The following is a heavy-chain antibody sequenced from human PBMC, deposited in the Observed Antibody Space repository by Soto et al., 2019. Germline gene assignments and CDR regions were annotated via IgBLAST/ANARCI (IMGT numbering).Heavy chain of an antibody. D-gene: IGHD4-17*01. CDR2: INAANDNT. CDR1: GYTFTSYA. CDR3: AGDRRYGDFLDY. V-gene: IGHV1-3*05. Sequence: QVQLVQSGAEEKKPGASVKVSCKASGYTFTSYAIHWVRQAPGQRLEWMGWINAANDNTKYSQKFEGRATVTWDTPASKAYMELSSLTSEDTAVYYCAGDRRYGDFLDYWGQGTLVIVSS. J-gene: IGHJ4*02.